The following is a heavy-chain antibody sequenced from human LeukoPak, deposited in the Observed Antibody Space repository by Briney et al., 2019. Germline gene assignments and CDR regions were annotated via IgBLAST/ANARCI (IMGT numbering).Heavy chain of an antibody. V-gene: IGHV4-59*01. J-gene: IGHJ5*02. D-gene: IGHD5-12*01. CDR1: GGSISSYY. Sequence: SEILSLTCTVSGGSISSYYWSWIRQPPGKGLEWIGYIYYSGSTNYNPSLKSRVTISVDTSKNQFSLKLSSVTAADTAVYYCARDRGYSGYPSSFDPWGQGTLVTVSS. CDR2: IYYSGST. CDR3: ARDRGYSGYPSSFDP.